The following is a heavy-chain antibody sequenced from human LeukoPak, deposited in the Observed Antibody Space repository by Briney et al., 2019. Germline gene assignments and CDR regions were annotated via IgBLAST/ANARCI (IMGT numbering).Heavy chain of an antibody. CDR2: INHSGST. CDR1: GGSFSGYF. CDR3: ARRMGRMVRGVNPGFDY. J-gene: IGHJ4*02. V-gene: IGHV4-34*01. Sequence: SETLSLTCGVYGGSFSGYFWNWIRQPPGKGLEWIGEINHSGSTNYNPSLKSRVTISVDTSKNQFSLKLSSVTAADTAVYYCARRMGRMVRGVNPGFDYWGQGTLVTVSS. D-gene: IGHD3-10*01.